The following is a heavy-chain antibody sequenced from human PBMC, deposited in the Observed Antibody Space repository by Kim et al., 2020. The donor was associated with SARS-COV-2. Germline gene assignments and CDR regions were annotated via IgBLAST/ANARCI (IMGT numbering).Heavy chain of an antibody. Sequence: SETLSLTCAVYGGSFSGYYWSWIRQPPGKGLEWIGEINHSGSTNYNPSLKSRVTISVDTSKNQFSLKLSSVTAADTAVYYCARDYVWGSYRPGNAFDIWGQGTMVTVSS. CDR1: GGSFSGYY. V-gene: IGHV4-34*01. CDR2: INHSGST. CDR3: ARDYVWGSYRPGNAFDI. J-gene: IGHJ3*02. D-gene: IGHD3-16*02.